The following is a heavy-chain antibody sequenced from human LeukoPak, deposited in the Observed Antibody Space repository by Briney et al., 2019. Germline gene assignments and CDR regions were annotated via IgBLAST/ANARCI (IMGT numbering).Heavy chain of an antibody. J-gene: IGHJ6*04. CDR3: ARYLPCTSISGSQPRTYGMDV. V-gene: IGHV3-11*06. D-gene: IGHD2-2*01. Sequence: GGSLRLSCAASGFTFSDYYMSWIRQAPGKGLEWVSYISSSSSYTNYADSVKGRFTISRDNAKNSLYLQMDSLRAEDTAVYYCARYLPCTSISGSQPRTYGMDVCGTGTTVTVSS. CDR2: ISSSSSYT. CDR1: GFTFSDYY.